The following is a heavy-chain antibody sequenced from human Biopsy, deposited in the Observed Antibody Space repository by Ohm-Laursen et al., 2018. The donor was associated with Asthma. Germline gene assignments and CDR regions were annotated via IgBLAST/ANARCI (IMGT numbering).Heavy chain of an antibody. Sequence: SLRLSFTASGFTFRSYAMHWVRQAPGKGLEWVAVGGSYYDGGLKYYADSVNGRFTVSRDDSKNTLYLQMNSLRPDDTAVYYCARDVMEWYLPAFDFWGQGTLVTVSS. CDR3: ARDVMEWYLPAFDF. V-gene: IGHV3-30-3*01. CDR1: GFTFRSYA. D-gene: IGHD3-3*01. CDR2: GGSYYDGGLK. J-gene: IGHJ4*02.